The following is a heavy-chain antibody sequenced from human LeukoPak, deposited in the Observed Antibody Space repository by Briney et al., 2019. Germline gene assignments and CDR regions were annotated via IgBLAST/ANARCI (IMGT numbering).Heavy chain of an antibody. CDR3: AKEPTVVAATRGYFQH. CDR1: GFTVSSNY. CDR2: ISGSGGST. V-gene: IGHV3-23*01. J-gene: IGHJ1*01. Sequence: GGSLRLSCAASGFTVSSNYMSWVRQAPGKGLEWVSAISGSGGSTYYADSVKGRFTISRDNSKNTLYLQMNSLRAEDTAVYYCAKEPTVVAATRGYFQHWGQGTLVTVSS. D-gene: IGHD2-15*01.